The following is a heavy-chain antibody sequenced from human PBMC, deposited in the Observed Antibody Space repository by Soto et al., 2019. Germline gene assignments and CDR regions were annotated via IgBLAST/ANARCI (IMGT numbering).Heavy chain of an antibody. Sequence: GGSLRLSCAASGFTFSSYAMSWVRQAPGKGLEWVSAISGSGGSTYYADSVKGRFTISRDNSKNTLYLQMNSLRAEDTAVYYCAKGRRKPVSSVAGIDYWGQGTLVTVS. CDR2: ISGSGGST. D-gene: IGHD6-19*01. CDR3: AKGRRKPVSSVAGIDY. CDR1: GFTFSSYA. J-gene: IGHJ4*02. V-gene: IGHV3-23*01.